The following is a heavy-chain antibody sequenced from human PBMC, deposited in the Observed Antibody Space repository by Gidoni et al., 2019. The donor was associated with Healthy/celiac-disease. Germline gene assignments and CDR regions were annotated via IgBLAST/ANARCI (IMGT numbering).Heavy chain of an antibody. CDR3: AKDGRRMPSRPSDY. CDR1: GFTFSSYA. D-gene: IGHD6-13*01. Sequence: EVQLLESGGGLVQPGGSLRLSCAASGFTFSSYARRWVRQAPGKGLEWVAAISGSGGSTYYADSVKGRFTSSRDNSKNTLYLQMNSLRAEDTAVYYCAKDGRRMPSRPSDYWGQGTLVTVSS. V-gene: IGHV3-23*01. CDR2: ISGSGGST. J-gene: IGHJ4*02.